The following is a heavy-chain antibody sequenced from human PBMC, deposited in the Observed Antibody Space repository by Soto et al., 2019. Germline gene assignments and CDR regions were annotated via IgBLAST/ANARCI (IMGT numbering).Heavy chain of an antibody. D-gene: IGHD4-17*01. Sequence: TLSLTCTVSGGSISSYYWSWIRQPPGKGLEWIGYIYYSGSTNYNPSLKSRVTISVDTSKNQLSLKLSSVTAADTAVYYCARRYGYYFVYWGQGTLVTVSS. CDR1: GGSISSYY. J-gene: IGHJ4*02. CDR3: ARRYGYYFVY. CDR2: IYYSGST. V-gene: IGHV4-59*08.